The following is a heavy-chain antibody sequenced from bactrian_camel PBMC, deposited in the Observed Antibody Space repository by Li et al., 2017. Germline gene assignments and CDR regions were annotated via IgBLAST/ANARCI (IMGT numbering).Heavy chain of an antibody. CDR2: INRDGST. CDR3: AANFGPYCSGTYLTRRANF. D-gene: IGHD2*01. J-gene: IGHJ4*01. CDR1: GRTGCSYD. V-gene: IGHV3S57*01. Sequence: VQLVESGGGSVQAGGSLRLSCARSGRTGCSYDMAWYRQAPGKEREFVSGINRDGSTSYADSVKGRFTISQDNAKNTLYLQMNSLKPEDTAMYYCAANFGPYCSGTYLTRRANFWGQGTQVTVS.